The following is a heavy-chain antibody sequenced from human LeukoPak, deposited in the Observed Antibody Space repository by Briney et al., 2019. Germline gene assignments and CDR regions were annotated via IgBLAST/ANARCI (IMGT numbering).Heavy chain of an antibody. Sequence: ASVKVSCKASGGTFSSYAISWVRQAPGQGLEWMGGIIPIFGTANYAQKFQGRVTITADESTSTAYMELSSLRPEDTAVYYCARPRLEDPASYYYYYGMDVWGQGTTVTVSS. J-gene: IGHJ6*02. CDR3: ARPRLEDPASYYYYYGMDV. V-gene: IGHV1-69*13. D-gene: IGHD2-2*01. CDR2: IIPIFGTA. CDR1: GGTFSSYA.